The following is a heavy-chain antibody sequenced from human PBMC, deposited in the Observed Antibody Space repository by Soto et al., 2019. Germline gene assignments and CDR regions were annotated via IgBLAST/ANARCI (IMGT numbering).Heavy chain of an antibody. V-gene: IGHV3-48*03. CDR1: GFTFSSYE. J-gene: IGHJ4*02. CDR2: ISSSGSTI. Sequence: GGSLRLSCAASGFTFSSYEMNWVRQAPGKGLEWVSYISSSGSTIYYADSVKGRFTISRDNAKNSLYLQMNSLRAEDTAVYYCARAPVIPNFDYWGQGTLVTVSS. CDR3: ARAPVIPNFDY. D-gene: IGHD2-2*02.